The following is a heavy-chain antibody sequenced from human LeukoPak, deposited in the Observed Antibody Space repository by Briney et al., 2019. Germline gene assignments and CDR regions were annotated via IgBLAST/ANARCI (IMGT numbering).Heavy chain of an antibody. J-gene: IGHJ4*02. CDR3: ARPSLAESGPFDY. Sequence: GESLKISCKGSGYTFTTYWIAWVRQMPGKGLEWMGLIYPGDSDTRYSPSLQGPVTISADKSTSTAYLQWRRLKASDTAMYYCARPSLAESGPFDYWGQGTLVTVSS. V-gene: IGHV5-51*01. CDR2: IYPGDSDT. CDR1: GYTFTTYW. D-gene: IGHD6-19*01.